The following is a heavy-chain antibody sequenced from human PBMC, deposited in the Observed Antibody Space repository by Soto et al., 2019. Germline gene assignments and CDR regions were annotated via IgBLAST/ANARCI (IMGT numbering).Heavy chain of an antibody. CDR1: GGSIGSGSYY. D-gene: IGHD2-15*01. V-gene: IGHV4-39*01. J-gene: IGHJ4*02. CDR2: IYYSGST. CDR3: ARRSGYCSGASCYEYYFDF. Sequence: QLQLRESGPGLVKPSETLSLTCTVSGGSIGSGSYYWGWIRQPPGKGPEWIGNIYYSGSTYYNPSLKSRVTISKDTSHNQFFLSLSSVTAADSAVYYCARRSGYCSGASCYEYYFDFWGRGTLVTVSS.